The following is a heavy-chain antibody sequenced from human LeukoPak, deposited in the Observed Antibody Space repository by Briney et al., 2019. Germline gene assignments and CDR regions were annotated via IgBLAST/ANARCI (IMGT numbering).Heavy chain of an antibody. J-gene: IGHJ4*02. CDR1: GGTFSSYA. CDR2: IIPIFGTA. CDR3: AREDYYGSGTD. D-gene: IGHD3-10*01. Sequence: SVKVSCKASGGTFSSYAISWVRQAPGQGLEWMGGIIPIFGTANYAQKFQGRVTITADKSTSTAYMELSSLRSEDTAVYYCAREDYYGSGTDWGQGTLITVSS. V-gene: IGHV1-69*06.